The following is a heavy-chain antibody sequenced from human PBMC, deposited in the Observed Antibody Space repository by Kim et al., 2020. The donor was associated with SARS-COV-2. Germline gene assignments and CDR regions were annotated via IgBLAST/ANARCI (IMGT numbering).Heavy chain of an antibody. Sequence: SETLSLTCTVSGGSVSSGSYYWSWIRQPPGKGLEWIGYIYYSGSTNYNPSLKSRVTISVDTSKNQFSLKLSSVNAADTAVYYCARDGVAVAGFDYWGQGTLVTVSS. CDR3: ARDGVAVAGFDY. J-gene: IGHJ4*02. D-gene: IGHD6-19*01. V-gene: IGHV4-61*01. CDR1: GGSVSSGSYY. CDR2: IYYSGST.